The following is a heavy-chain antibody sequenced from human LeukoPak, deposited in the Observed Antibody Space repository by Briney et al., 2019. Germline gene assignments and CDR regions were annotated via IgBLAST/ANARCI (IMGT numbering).Heavy chain of an antibody. CDR3: ASSKDHYCRY. CDR1: GFSFSDSW. CDR2: IHQDAGEK. J-gene: IGHJ4*02. V-gene: IGHV3-7*05. Sequence: GGSLRLSCAASGFSFSDSWMTWVRQTPGKGLQWVASIHQDAGEKLYVDSVRGRFTISRDNARNSLYLQMNSLRVEDTAVYYCASSKDHYCRYWGQGTLVTVSS.